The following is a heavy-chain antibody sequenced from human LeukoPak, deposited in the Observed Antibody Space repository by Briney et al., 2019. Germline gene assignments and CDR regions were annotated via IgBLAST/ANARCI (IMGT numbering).Heavy chain of an antibody. Sequence: ASVKVSCKASGYTFTSHGIGWVRQAPGQGPEWMGWISADTGNTNYAQKLQGRVTMTTDTSTSTAYMELRSLRSDDTAVYYCARYPLSYSGNWHYYFDYWGQGTLVTVSS. CDR1: GYTFTSHG. J-gene: IGHJ4*02. D-gene: IGHD6-13*01. V-gene: IGHV1-18*01. CDR2: ISADTGNT. CDR3: ARYPLSYSGNWHYYFDY.